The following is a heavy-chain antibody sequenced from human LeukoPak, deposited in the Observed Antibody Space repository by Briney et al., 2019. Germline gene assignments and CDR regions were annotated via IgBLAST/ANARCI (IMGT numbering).Heavy chain of an antibody. CDR1: GGSISSGGYS. J-gene: IGHJ5*02. Sequence: SETLSLTCAVSGGSISSGGYSWSWIRQPPGKGLEWIGSIYHSGSTYYNPSLKSRVTISVDRSKNQFSLKLSSVTAADTAVYYCARVGSYGDYDWFDPWGQGTLVTVSS. V-gene: IGHV4-30-2*01. CDR2: IYHSGST. D-gene: IGHD4-17*01. CDR3: ARVGSYGDYDWFDP.